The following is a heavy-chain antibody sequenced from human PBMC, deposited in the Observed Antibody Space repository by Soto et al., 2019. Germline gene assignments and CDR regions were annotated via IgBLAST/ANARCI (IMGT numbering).Heavy chain of an antibody. J-gene: IGHJ3*02. CDR1: GFTFSSYA. CDR2: ISGSGGST. CDR3: AKGGLVLWFGEATDAFDI. Sequence: PGGSLRLSCAAPGFTFSSYAMSWVRQAPGKGLEWVSAISGSGGSTYYADSVKGRFTISRDNSKNTLYLQMNSLRAEDTAVYYCAKGGLVLWFGEATDAFDIWGQGTMVTVS. D-gene: IGHD3-10*01. V-gene: IGHV3-23*01.